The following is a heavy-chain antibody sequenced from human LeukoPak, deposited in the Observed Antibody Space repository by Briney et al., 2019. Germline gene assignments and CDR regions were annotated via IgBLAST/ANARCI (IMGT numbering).Heavy chain of an antibody. Sequence: SETLTLTCTVSGGSIISNSYYWGWLRQPPGKGLEWIGSIFYSGSTYYNPSLKSRVTISVDTSKNKFSLKLSSVTAADTAVYYCARVAMPNYYYGMDVWGQGTTVTVSS. D-gene: IGHD2-2*01. V-gene: IGHV4-39*07. CDR2: IFYSGST. J-gene: IGHJ6*02. CDR3: ARVAMPNYYYGMDV. CDR1: GGSIISNSYY.